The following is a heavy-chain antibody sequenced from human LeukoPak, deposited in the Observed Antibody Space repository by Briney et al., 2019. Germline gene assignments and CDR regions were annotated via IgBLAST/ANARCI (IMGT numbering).Heavy chain of an antibody. D-gene: IGHD4-17*01. CDR3: ARAGYGDLYYLDY. V-gene: IGHV1-2*02. CDR1: GYTFINNW. J-gene: IGHJ4*02. Sequence: ASVKVSCKASGYTFINNWMHWVRQAPGQGLEWMGWINPNYGGTSYAQKFQGRVTMTGDTSIGTAYMELSSLRSDDTAVYYCARAGYGDLYYLDYWGQGTLVTVSS. CDR2: INPNYGGT.